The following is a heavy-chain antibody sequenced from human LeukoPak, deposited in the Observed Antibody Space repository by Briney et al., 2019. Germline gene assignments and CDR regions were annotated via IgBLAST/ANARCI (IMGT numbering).Heavy chain of an antibody. Sequence: SQTLSLTCTVSGGSISSSSYYWGWIRQPPGKGLEWIGSIYYSGSTYYNPSLKSRVTISVDTSKNQFSLKLSSLTAADTGVYFWASSPGVAVADGFFDPGGHAPLVTVSS. CDR2: IYYSGST. D-gene: IGHD2-21*02. CDR1: GGSISSSSYY. V-gene: IGHV4-39*07. CDR3: ASSPGVAVADGFFDP. J-gene: IGHJ5*02.